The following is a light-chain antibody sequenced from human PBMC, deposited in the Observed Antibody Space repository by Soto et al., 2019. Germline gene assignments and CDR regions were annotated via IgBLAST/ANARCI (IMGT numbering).Light chain of an antibody. Sequence: EIVMTQSPATLSLSPGERATLSCRASQSVGNTLAWYQQKPGQAPRLLIYAASTRATDIPARFSAFGSGTDFTLTISSLQSEDSAVYYCQQYGDWPPVTFGQRTKVEI. V-gene: IGKV3-15*01. CDR3: QQYGDWPPVT. CDR2: AAS. J-gene: IGKJ1*01. CDR1: QSVGNT.